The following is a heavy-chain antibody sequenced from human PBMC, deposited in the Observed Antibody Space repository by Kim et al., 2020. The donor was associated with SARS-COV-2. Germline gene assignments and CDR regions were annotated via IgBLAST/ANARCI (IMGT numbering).Heavy chain of an antibody. D-gene: IGHD3-3*01. J-gene: IGHJ5*02. CDR2: IYYSGST. CDR1: GGSISSGDYY. V-gene: IGHV4-30-4*01. Sequence: SETLSLTCTVSGGSISSGDYYWSWIRQPPGKGLEWIGYIYYSGSTYYNPSLKSRVTISVDTSKNQFSLKLSSVTAADTAVYYCARVQSTDFWSGYYPRNWFDPWGQGTLVTVSP. CDR3: ARVQSTDFWSGYYPRNWFDP.